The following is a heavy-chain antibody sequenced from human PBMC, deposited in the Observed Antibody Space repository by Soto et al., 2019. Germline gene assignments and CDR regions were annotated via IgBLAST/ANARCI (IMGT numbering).Heavy chain of an antibody. Sequence: GSLRLSCAASGFTFSSYWMSWVRQAPGKGLEWVANIKQDGSQKYYVDSVRGRFSISRDNAQNSLFLQMNSLRAEDTAVYYCAKLGTIFGIVIRSWFDPWGQGTLVTVSS. CDR2: IKQDGSQK. CDR3: AKLGTIFGIVIRSWFDP. J-gene: IGHJ5*02. D-gene: IGHD3-3*01. V-gene: IGHV3-7*01. CDR1: GFTFSSYW.